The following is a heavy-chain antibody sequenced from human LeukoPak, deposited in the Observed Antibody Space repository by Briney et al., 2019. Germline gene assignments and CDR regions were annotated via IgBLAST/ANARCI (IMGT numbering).Heavy chain of an antibody. J-gene: IGHJ5*02. CDR1: GGSISSYY. V-gene: IGHV4-4*07. CDR3: ARERVVVVPAAIRDWFDP. CDR2: IYTSGST. Sequence: SETLSLTRTVSGGSISSYYWSWIRQPAGKGLEWIGRIYTSGSTNYNPSLKSRVTMSVDTSKNQFSLKLSSVTAADTAVYYCARERVVVVPAAIRDWFDPWGQGTLVTVSS. D-gene: IGHD2-2*02.